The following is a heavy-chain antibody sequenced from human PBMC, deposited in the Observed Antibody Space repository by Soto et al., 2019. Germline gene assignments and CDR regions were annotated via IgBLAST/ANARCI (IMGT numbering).Heavy chain of an antibody. D-gene: IGHD6-19*01. CDR3: ARENEASSGWGRAPYFDY. Sequence: QVQLVESGGGVVQPGRSLRLSCAASGFTFSSYAMHWVRQAPGKGLEWVAVISYDGSNKYYADSVKGRFTISRDNSKNSMYLQMNCLRDEDTAVYYCARENEASSGWGRAPYFDYWGQGTLVTVSS. CDR2: ISYDGSNK. CDR1: GFTFSSYA. V-gene: IGHV3-30-3*01. J-gene: IGHJ4*02.